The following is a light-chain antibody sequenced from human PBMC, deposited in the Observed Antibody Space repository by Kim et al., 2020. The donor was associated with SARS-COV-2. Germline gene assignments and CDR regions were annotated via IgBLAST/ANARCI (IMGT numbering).Light chain of an antibody. CDR2: AAS. CDR1: QSVSSN. CDR3: QQYTNWPPEYT. Sequence: EIVMTQSPATLSVSPGERATLSCRASQSVSSNLAWYQQKPSQAPRLIIYAASTRATGIPARFSGSGSGTEFTLTISSLQSEDFAVYYCQQYTNWPPEYTFGQGTKLEI. V-gene: IGKV3-15*01. J-gene: IGKJ2*01.